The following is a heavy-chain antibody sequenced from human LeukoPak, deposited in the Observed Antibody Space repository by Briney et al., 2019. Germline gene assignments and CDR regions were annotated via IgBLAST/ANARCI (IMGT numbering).Heavy chain of an antibody. Sequence: ASVKVSCKASGGTFNNYAISWVRQAPGQGLEWKGRIVPILGIANYAQEFQGRLIITADKATSSAYMELSSLRSEDTAVYYCARDQGDNSYGYYAIWYAFDVWGQGTMVTVSS. CDR1: GGTFNNYA. V-gene: IGHV1-69*04. CDR2: IVPILGIA. CDR3: ARDQGDNSYGYYAIWYAFDV. J-gene: IGHJ3*01. D-gene: IGHD5-18*01.